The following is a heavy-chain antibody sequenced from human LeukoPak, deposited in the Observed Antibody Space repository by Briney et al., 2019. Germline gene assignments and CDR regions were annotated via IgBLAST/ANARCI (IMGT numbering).Heavy chain of an antibody. Sequence: GASAKVSCKASGYTFTSYDINWVRQATGQGLEWMGWMNPNSGNTGYAQKFQGRVTMTRNTSISTAYMELSSLRSEDTAVSYCARDQAGYYDSSGYDYWGQGTLVTVSS. CDR1: GYTFTSYD. CDR2: MNPNSGNT. CDR3: ARDQAGYYDSSGYDY. D-gene: IGHD3-22*01. V-gene: IGHV1-8*01. J-gene: IGHJ4*02.